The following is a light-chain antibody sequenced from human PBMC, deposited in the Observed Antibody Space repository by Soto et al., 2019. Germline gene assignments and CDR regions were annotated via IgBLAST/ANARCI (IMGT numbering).Light chain of an antibody. CDR2: EVS. Sequence: QSALTQPPSASGSPGQSVTISCTGTSSDVGGYNYVSWYQQHQGKAPKLMMYEVSKRPSGVPDRFSGSKSGNTASLTVSGLQAEDEADYYCSSYAGSNNLGVFGGGTQLTVL. CDR1: SSDVGGYNY. CDR3: SSYAGSNNLGV. J-gene: IGLJ2*01. V-gene: IGLV2-8*01.